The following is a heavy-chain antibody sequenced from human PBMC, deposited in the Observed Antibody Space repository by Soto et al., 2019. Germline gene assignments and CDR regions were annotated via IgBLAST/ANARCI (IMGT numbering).Heavy chain of an antibody. V-gene: IGHV1-69*13. CDR2: IIPIFGTA. Sequence: SVKVSCKASGGTFSSYAISWVRQAPGQGLEWMGGIIPIFGTANYAQKFQGRVTITADESTSTAYMELSSLRSEDTAVYYCARVTEGATLGNWFDPWGQGTLVTVSS. CDR3: ARVTEGATLGNWFDP. D-gene: IGHD1-26*01. CDR1: GGTFSSYA. J-gene: IGHJ5*02.